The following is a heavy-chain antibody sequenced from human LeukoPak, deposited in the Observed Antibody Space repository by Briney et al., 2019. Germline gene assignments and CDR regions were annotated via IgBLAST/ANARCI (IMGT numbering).Heavy chain of an antibody. J-gene: IGHJ4*02. Sequence: GGSLRLSCAASGFTFSSYSMNWVRQAPGKGLEWISYISGSSTTINYADSVKGRFTISRDDAKNTLYLQMNSLRAEDTAVYYCARVSRVYYDSSGYPYWGQGTLVTVSS. CDR2: ISGSSTTI. D-gene: IGHD3-22*01. V-gene: IGHV3-48*01. CDR3: ARVSRVYYDSSGYPY. CDR1: GFTFSSYS.